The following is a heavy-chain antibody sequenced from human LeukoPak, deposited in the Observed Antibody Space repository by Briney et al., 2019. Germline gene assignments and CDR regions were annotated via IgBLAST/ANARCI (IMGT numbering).Heavy chain of an antibody. Sequence: GGSLRLSCAASGFTFSGYEINWVRPAPGKGLEWVSYISTSGSTIYYADSVKGRFPISRDNAKNSLYLQMNSLRAEDTAVYYCARDPSGSYFDYWGQGTLVTVSS. CDR1: GFTFSGYE. D-gene: IGHD2-15*01. V-gene: IGHV3-48*03. CDR2: ISTSGSTI. CDR3: ARDPSGSYFDY. J-gene: IGHJ4*02.